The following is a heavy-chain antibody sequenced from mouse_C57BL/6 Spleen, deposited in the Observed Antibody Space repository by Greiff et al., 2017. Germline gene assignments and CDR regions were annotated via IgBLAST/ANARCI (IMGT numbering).Heavy chain of an antibody. Sequence: QVQLQQPGAELVKPGASVKMSCKASGYTFTSYWITWVKQRPGQGLEWIGDIYPGSGSTNYNEKFKSKAKLTVDTSSSTAYMQLSSLTSEDSAVYYCARYPDGYYGYYAMDYWGQGTSVTVSS. CDR3: ARYPDGYYGYYAMDY. D-gene: IGHD2-3*01. CDR1: GYTFTSYW. CDR2: IYPGSGST. J-gene: IGHJ4*01. V-gene: IGHV1-55*01.